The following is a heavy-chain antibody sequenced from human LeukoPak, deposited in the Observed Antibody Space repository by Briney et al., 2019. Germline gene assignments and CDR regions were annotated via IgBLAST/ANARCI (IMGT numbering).Heavy chain of an antibody. CDR3: AKDRHRLDYYYMDV. V-gene: IGHV3-30*02. Sequence: PGGSLRLSCAASGFTFSSYGMHWVRQAPGKGLEWVAFIRYDGSNKYYADSVKGRFTISRDNSKNTLYLQMNSLRAEDTAVYYCAKDRHRLDYYYMDVWGKGTTVTISS. J-gene: IGHJ6*03. CDR2: IRYDGSNK. CDR1: GFTFSSYG.